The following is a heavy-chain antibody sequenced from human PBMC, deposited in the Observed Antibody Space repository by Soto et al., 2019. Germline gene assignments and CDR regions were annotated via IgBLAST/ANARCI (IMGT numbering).Heavy chain of an antibody. V-gene: IGHV4-61*03. CDR2: SSNSGST. CDR1: GGSVSRDSYY. D-gene: IGHD3-22*01. Sequence: SETLSLTCTVSGGSVSRDSYYWSWIRQPPGKGLEWIGYSSNSGSTKYNPSRERRVTVSIDTSKNHLSLKMSSVTAADTAVYYCATAPYYYERQFDYWGPGTLVTASS. J-gene: IGHJ4*02. CDR3: ATAPYYYERQFDY.